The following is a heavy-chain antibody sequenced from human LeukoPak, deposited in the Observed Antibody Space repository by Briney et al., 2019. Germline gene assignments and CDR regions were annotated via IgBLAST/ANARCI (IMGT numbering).Heavy chain of an antibody. Sequence: SVKVSCKASGFTFTSSAMQWVRQARGQRLEWIGWIVVGSGNTNYAQKFQERVTITRDMSTSTAYMELSSLRSEDTAVYYCAAGGRSTTPAFDYWGQRTLVTVSS. J-gene: IGHJ4*02. CDR3: AAGGRSTTPAFDY. CDR1: GFTFTSSA. V-gene: IGHV1-58*02. D-gene: IGHD2/OR15-2a*01. CDR2: IVVGSGNT.